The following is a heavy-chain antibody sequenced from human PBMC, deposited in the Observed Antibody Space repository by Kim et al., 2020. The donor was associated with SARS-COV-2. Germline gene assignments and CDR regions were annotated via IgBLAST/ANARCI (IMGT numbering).Heavy chain of an antibody. CDR3: AKGRIAAAGMAYYYGMDV. D-gene: IGHD6-13*01. CDR1: GFTFSSYA. CDR2: ISGSGGST. Sequence: GGSLRLSCAASGFTFSSYAMSWVRQAPGKGLEWVSAISGSGGSTYYADSVKGRFTISRDNSKNTLYLQMNSLRAEDTAVYYCAKGRIAAAGMAYYYGMDVCGQGTTVTVSS. V-gene: IGHV3-23*01. J-gene: IGHJ6*02.